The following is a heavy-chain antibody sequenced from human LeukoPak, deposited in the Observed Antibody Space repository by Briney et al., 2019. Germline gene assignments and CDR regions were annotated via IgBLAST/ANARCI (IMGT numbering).Heavy chain of an antibody. J-gene: IGHJ5*02. CDR2: IYYSGST. D-gene: IGHD6-19*01. Sequence: SETLSLTCTVSGGSISSGDYYWSWIRQPPGKGLEWIGYIYYSGSTNYNPSLKSRITISVDTSKNQFSLKLSSVTAADTAVYYCARYSSGWYNRWFDPWGQGTLVTVSS. V-gene: IGHV4-61*08. CDR3: ARYSSGWYNRWFDP. CDR1: GGSISSGDYY.